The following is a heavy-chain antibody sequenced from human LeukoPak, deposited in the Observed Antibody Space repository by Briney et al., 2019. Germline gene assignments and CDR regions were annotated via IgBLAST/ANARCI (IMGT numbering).Heavy chain of an antibody. V-gene: IGHV3-30*03. CDR1: GFTFSSYG. CDR3: AREEGSAYYFDY. CDR2: ISYDGSNK. J-gene: IGHJ4*02. Sequence: GGSLRLSCAASGFTFSSYGMHWVRQAPGKGLEWVAVISYDGSNKYYADSVKGRFTISRDNSKNTLYLQMNSLRAEDTAVYYCAREEGSAYYFDYWGQGTLVTVSS. D-gene: IGHD2-15*01.